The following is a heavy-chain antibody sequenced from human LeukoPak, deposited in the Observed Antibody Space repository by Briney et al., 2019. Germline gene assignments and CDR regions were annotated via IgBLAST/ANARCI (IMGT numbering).Heavy chain of an antibody. V-gene: IGHV6-1*01. CDR3: ARRFKEVTPSDIRYYGMDV. CDR1: GDSVSSNSAA. Sequence: SQTLSLTCAISGDSVSSNSAAWNWLRQSPSRGLEWLGRTYYKSKWSNDYAVSVKSRITVNPDTSKNQFSLQLNSVTPEDTAVYYCARRFKEVTPSDIRYYGMDVWGQGTTVTVSS. D-gene: IGHD2-15*01. J-gene: IGHJ6*02. CDR2: TYYKSKWSN.